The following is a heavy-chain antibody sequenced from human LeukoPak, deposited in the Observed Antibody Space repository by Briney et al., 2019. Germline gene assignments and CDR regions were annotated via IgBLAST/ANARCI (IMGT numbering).Heavy chain of an antibody. J-gene: IGHJ5*02. CDR1: GGTFSSYA. CDR3: ARGYVWGSYRYKGGGPWFDP. CDR2: IIPIFGTA. V-gene: IGHV1-69*13. Sequence: SVKVSCKASGGTFSSYAISWVRQAPGQGLEWMGGIIPIFGTANYAQKFQGRVTITADESTSTAYMELSSLRSEDTAVYYCARGYVWGSYRYKGGGPWFDPWGQGTLVTVSS. D-gene: IGHD3-16*02.